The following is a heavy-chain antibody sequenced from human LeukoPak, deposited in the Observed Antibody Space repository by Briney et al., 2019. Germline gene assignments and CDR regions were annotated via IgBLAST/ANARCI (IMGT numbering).Heavy chain of an antibody. CDR3: ARGVTVTTDF. CDR1: GFFFSNYA. CDR2: LSSSGGST. Sequence: GWYLRLSCAASGFFFSNYAMNWVRPAPGKGLEWVSGLSSSGGSTFYADSVKGRFTISRDNSKNTVYLQMNSLRGEDTAIYYCARGVTVTTDFWGQGTLVTVSS. V-gene: IGHV3-23*01. J-gene: IGHJ4*02. D-gene: IGHD4-17*01.